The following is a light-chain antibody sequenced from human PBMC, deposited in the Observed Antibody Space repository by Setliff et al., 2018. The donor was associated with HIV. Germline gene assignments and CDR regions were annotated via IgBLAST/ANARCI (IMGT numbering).Light chain of an antibody. J-gene: IGLJ1*01. CDR2: FDD. CDR3: QSYDSSLSGSYV. Sequence: QSVLTQPPSVSGAPRQRVTISCSGSSSNIGNNAVNWYQQGPGKAPKLLIHFDDQLPSGVSDRFSGSKSGTSASLAISDLQSEDEADYYCQSYDSSLSGSYVFGTGTKVTVL. V-gene: IGLV1-36*01. CDR1: SSNIGNNA.